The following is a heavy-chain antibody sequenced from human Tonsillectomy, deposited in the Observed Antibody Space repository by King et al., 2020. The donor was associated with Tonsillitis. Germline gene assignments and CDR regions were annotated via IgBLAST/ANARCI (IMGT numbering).Heavy chain of an antibody. CDR1: GFTFSSYE. D-gene: IGHD3-3*01. CDR3: ARVGDFWSGYYLV. CDR2: ISSSGSTI. Sequence: VQLVESGGGLVQPGGSLRLSCAASGFTFSSYEMNWVRQAPGKGLEWVSYISSSGSTIYYADSVKGRFTISRDNAKNSLYLQMNSLRAEDTAVYYCARVGDFWSGYYLVWGKGTTVTVSS. V-gene: IGHV3-48*03. J-gene: IGHJ6*04.